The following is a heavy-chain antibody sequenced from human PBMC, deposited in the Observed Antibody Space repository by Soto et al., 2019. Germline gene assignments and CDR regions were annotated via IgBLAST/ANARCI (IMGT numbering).Heavy chain of an antibody. CDR2: IIPIFGTA. Sequence: QVQLVQSGAEVKKPGSSVKVSCKASGGTFSSYAISWVRQAPGQGLEWMGGIIPIFGTANYAQKFQGRVTITADESTSTAYMELSSLRSEDTAVYYCARAGGVAVAGAYYYYGMDVWGQGTTVTVSS. CDR1: GGTFSSYA. CDR3: ARAGGVAVAGAYYYYGMDV. J-gene: IGHJ6*02. V-gene: IGHV1-69*01. D-gene: IGHD6-19*01.